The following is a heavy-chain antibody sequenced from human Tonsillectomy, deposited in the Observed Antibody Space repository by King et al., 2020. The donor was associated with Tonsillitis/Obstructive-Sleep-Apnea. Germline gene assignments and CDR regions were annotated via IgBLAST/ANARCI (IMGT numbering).Heavy chain of an antibody. CDR2: INPNSGGT. V-gene: IGHV1-2*06. CDR3: VSYYDFWIE. CDR1: GFTFTDYY. Sequence: VQLVESGAEVKKPGASVKVSCKTSGFTFTDYYMHWARQAPGQGLEWMGRINPNSGGTNYAQKFQGRVTMTRDTSINTAYMELSRLRSDDTAVYYCVSYYDFWIEWGQGTLVTVSS. D-gene: IGHD3-3*01. J-gene: IGHJ4*02.